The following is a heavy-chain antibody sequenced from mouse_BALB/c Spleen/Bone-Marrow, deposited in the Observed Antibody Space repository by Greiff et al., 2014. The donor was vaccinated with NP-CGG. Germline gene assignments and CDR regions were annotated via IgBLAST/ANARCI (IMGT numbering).Heavy chain of an antibody. CDR3: ARKVWYYAMDY. CDR2: INPYNDGT. D-gene: IGHD2-10*02. Sequence: VQLKESGPELVKPGASVKMSCKASGYTFTSYFMHWGKQKPGQGLEWIGYINPYNDGTKYNEKFKGKATLTSDKSSSTAYMELSSLTSEDSAVYYCARKVWYYAMDYWGQGTSVTVSS. V-gene: IGHV1-14*01. J-gene: IGHJ4*01. CDR1: GYTFTSYF.